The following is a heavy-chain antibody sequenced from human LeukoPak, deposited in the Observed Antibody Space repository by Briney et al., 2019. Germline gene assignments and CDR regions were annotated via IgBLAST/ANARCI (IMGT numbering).Heavy chain of an antibody. Sequence: PSETLSLTCTVSGVSISSSSDYWGWIRQPPGKGLEWSGSRDYGANANYNPSLKSRVTVSVDTSNNQFSLNVNSVTAADTAVYYCGVHHPWGPFEYWGQGIRVTVSS. CDR3: GVHHPWGPFEY. V-gene: IGHV4-39*01. J-gene: IGHJ4*02. D-gene: IGHD7-27*01. CDR2: RDYGANA. CDR1: GVSISSSSDY.